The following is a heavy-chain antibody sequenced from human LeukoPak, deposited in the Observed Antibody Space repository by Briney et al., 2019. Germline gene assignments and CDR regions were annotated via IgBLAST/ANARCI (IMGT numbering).Heavy chain of an antibody. Sequence: GGSLRLSCAASGFTFSSYWISWVRQAPGKGLEWVANIKQDGSEMWYVDPVKGRFTISRDNAKNSVDLQMNSLRAEDTAVYYCTRMVWRSRPFDYWGQGILVTVSS. D-gene: IGHD2-2*01. V-gene: IGHV3-7*01. J-gene: IGHJ4*02. CDR3: TRMVWRSRPFDY. CDR1: GFTFSSYW. CDR2: IKQDGSEM.